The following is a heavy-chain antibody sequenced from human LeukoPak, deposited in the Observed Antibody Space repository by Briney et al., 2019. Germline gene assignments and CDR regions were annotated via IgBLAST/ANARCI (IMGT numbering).Heavy chain of an antibody. V-gene: IGHV3-23*01. CDR2: ISGSVGST. J-gene: IGHJ4*02. Sequence: PGGSLRLSCAASGFTFSSDAMSWVRQAPGKGLEWVSAISGSVGSTYSADSVRGRFTISSDNSKNTLYLQMNSLRAEDTAVYYCAKDLVVVLAAIFDYWGQGTLVTVSS. D-gene: IGHD2-15*01. CDR1: GFTFSSDA. CDR3: AKDLVVVLAAIFDY.